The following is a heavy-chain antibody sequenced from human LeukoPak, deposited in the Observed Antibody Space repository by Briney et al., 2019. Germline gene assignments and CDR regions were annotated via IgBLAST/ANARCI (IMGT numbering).Heavy chain of an antibody. Sequence: PGGSLRLSCAASGFIFNNYAMSWVRQAPGKGLQWGSPITSGANTYYADSVKGRFTISRDNSKNTLYLQMNSLRAEDTAVYYCAKYCSGGNCYSGLYWGQGTLVTVSS. J-gene: IGHJ4*02. V-gene: IGHV3-23*01. CDR3: AKYCSGGNCYSGLY. D-gene: IGHD2-15*01. CDR2: ITSGANT. CDR1: GFIFNNYA.